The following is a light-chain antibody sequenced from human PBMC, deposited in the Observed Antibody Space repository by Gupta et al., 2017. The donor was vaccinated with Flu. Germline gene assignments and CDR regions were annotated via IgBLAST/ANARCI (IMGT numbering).Light chain of an antibody. J-gene: IGLJ3*02. Sequence: PGQTARITCSGDALPKQYGYWFQQKSCQAPVLVIYKDNERPSGIPERFSGSSSGTIVTLTISGVQAEDEADYYCQSADSSGTWVFGGGTKLTVL. CDR3: QSADSSGTWV. CDR1: ALPKQY. V-gene: IGLV3-25*03. CDR2: KDN.